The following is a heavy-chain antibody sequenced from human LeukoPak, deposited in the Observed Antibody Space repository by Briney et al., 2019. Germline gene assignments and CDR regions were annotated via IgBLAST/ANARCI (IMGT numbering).Heavy chain of an antibody. CDR1: GFTFSSHW. J-gene: IGHJ4*01. D-gene: IGHD6-25*01. V-gene: IGHV3-74*01. CDR2: ISGGGSQT. Sequence: GGSLRLSCVASGFTFSSHWMHWIRQSPGKGLVWVSRISGGGSQTSYPESVKGRFTISRDNTRDTRYRPLASLRVDDSAVYYCARPEQAAAATVWGQGTLVTVAS. CDR3: ARPEQAAAATV.